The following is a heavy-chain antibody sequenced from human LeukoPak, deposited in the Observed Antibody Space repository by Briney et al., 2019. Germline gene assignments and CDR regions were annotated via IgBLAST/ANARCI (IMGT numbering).Heavy chain of an antibody. V-gene: IGHV1-2*04. D-gene: IGHD3-10*01. CDR1: GYTFTGYY. CDR3: ARELAPMVRGDPGPGYYYYGMDV. CDR2: INPNSGGT. Sequence: ASVKVSCKASGYTFTGYYMHWVRQAPGQGLEWMGWINPNSGGTNYAQKFQGWVTMTRDTSISTAYMELSRLRSDDTAVYYCARELAPMVRGDPGPGYYYYGMDVWGQGTTVTVSS. J-gene: IGHJ6*02.